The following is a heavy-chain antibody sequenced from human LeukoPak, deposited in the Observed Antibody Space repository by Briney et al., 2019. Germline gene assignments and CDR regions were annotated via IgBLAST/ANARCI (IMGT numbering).Heavy chain of an antibody. V-gene: IGHV3-9*01. Sequence: PGRSLRLSCAASGFTFDDYAMHWVRQAPGKGLEWVPGISWNSGSIGYADSVKGRFTISRDNAKNSLYLQMNSLRAEDTALYYCAAQTYWGQGTLVTVSS. CDR2: ISWNSGSI. CDR3: AAQTY. J-gene: IGHJ4*02. CDR1: GFTFDDYA.